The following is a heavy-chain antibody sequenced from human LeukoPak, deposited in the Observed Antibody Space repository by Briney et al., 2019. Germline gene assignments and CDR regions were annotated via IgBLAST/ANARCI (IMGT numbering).Heavy chain of an antibody. V-gene: IGHV3-23*01. CDR3: AKWWDIVVVVAATPFDY. Sequence: AGSLRLSCAASGFTFSSYAMSWVRQAPGKGLEWVSAISGSGGSTYYADSVKGRFTISRDNSKNTLYLQMNSLRAEDTAVYYCAKWWDIVVVVAATPFDYWGQGTLVTVSS. CDR1: GFTFSSYA. D-gene: IGHD2-15*01. CDR2: ISGSGGST. J-gene: IGHJ4*02.